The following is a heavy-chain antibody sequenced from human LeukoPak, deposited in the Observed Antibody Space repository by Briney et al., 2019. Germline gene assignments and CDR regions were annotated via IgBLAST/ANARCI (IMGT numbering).Heavy chain of an antibody. J-gene: IGHJ4*02. Sequence: ASVKVSCTASGYTFTGYYMHWVRQAPGQGLEWMGWINPNSGGTNYAQKFQGRVTMTRDTSISTAYMELSRLRSDDTAVYYCARGDYGGNSEFDYWGQGTLVTVSS. CDR1: GYTFTGYY. CDR3: ARGDYGGNSEFDY. CDR2: INPNSGGT. V-gene: IGHV1-2*02. D-gene: IGHD4-23*01.